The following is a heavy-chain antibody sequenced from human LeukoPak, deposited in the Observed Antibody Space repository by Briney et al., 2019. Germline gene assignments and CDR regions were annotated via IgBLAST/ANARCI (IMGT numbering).Heavy chain of an antibody. CDR3: ARANYFDY. CDR2: IYYTGNP. Sequence: MASETLSLTCTVSGGSINSYYWSWFRQPPGEGLEWIGSIYYTGNPNYNPSLKSRVTISVDTSKNQFSLKLSSVTPADTAVYYCARANYFDYWGQGTLVTVSS. CDR1: GGSINSYY. J-gene: IGHJ4*02. V-gene: IGHV4-59*01.